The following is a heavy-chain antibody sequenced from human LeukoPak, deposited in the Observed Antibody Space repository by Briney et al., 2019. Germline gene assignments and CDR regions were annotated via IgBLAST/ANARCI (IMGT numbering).Heavy chain of an antibody. Sequence: PGGSLRLSSAASGFTFSSYNMNWVRQAPGKGLEWVSSISSSSSYIYYADSVKGRFTISRDNAKNSLYLQMNSRRAEDTAVYYCARPYLYGMDVWGQGTTVTVSS. CDR1: GFTFSSYN. J-gene: IGHJ6*02. CDR2: ISSSSSYI. CDR3: ARPYLYGMDV. D-gene: IGHD2-2*02. V-gene: IGHV3-21*01.